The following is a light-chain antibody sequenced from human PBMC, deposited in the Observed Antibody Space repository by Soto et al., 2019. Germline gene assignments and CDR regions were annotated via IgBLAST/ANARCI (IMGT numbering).Light chain of an antibody. V-gene: IGKV1-5*01. CDR1: QSIGRR. CDR3: QQYNTYSPRT. Sequence: DIQMTQSPSTLSASVGDRVTITCRASQSIGRRLAWYQQKPGKAPKVLIYDASSMESGVPSRFSGSGSGTEFTLTISSLQPDDFATYYCQQYNTYSPRTFGQGTKVDIK. CDR2: DAS. J-gene: IGKJ1*01.